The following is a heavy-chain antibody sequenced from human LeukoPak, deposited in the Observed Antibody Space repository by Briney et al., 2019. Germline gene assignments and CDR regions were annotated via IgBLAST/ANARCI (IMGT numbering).Heavy chain of an antibody. CDR2: IKQDGSEK. D-gene: IGHD3-22*01. CDR1: GFTFSSYW. CDR3: ATLRVDDSSGYYPNYYFDY. Sequence: GGSLRLSCAASGFTFSSYWMSWVRQAPGKGLEWVANIKQDGSEKYYVDSVKGRFTISRDNAKNSLYLQMNSLRAEDTAVYYCATLRVDDSSGYYPNYYFDYWGQGTLVTVSS. V-gene: IGHV3-7*01. J-gene: IGHJ4*02.